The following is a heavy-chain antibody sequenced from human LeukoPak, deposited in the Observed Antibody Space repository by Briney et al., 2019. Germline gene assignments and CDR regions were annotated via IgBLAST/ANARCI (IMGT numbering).Heavy chain of an antibody. V-gene: IGHV3-33*06. Sequence: GGSLRLSCAASGFTFSSYGMHWVRQAPGKGLEWVAVIWYDGSNKYYADSVKGRFTISRDNSKNTLYLQMNSPRAEDTAVYYCAKGSRSIAVDNLCDYWGQGSLVTVSS. CDR3: AKGSRSIAVDNLCDY. J-gene: IGHJ4*02. CDR1: GFTFSSYG. CDR2: IWYDGSNK. D-gene: IGHD6-19*01.